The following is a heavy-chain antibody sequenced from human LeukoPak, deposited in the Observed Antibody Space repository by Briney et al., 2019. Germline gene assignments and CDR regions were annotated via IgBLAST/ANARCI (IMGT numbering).Heavy chain of an antibody. J-gene: IGHJ4*02. CDR1: GFTFSSYA. Sequence: GGSLRLXCAASGFTFSSYAMSWVRQAPGKVLEWVSAISGSGGSTYYADSVKGRFTISRDNSKNTLYLQMNSLRAEDTAVYYCAKVLRASRRPRFDYWGQGTLVTVSS. V-gene: IGHV3-23*01. CDR3: AKVLRASRRPRFDY. CDR2: ISGSGGST.